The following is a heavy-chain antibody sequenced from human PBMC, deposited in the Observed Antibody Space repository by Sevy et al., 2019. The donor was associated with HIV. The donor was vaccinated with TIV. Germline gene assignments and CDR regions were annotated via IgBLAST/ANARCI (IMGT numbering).Heavy chain of an antibody. CDR3: ARDPDPYGSGSYYNLVHNWFDP. Sequence: GGSLRLSCAASGFTFSSYWMSWVRQAPGKGLEWVANIKQDGSEKYYVDSVKGRFTISRDNAKNSLYLQMNSLRAEDMAVYYCARDPDPYGSGSYYNLVHNWFDPWGQGTLVTVSS. J-gene: IGHJ5*02. CDR2: IKQDGSEK. V-gene: IGHV3-7*01. D-gene: IGHD3-10*01. CDR1: GFTFSSYW.